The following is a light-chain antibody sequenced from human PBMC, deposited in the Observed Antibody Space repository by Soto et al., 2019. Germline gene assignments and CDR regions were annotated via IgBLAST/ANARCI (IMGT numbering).Light chain of an antibody. J-gene: IGKJ2*01. CDR1: QSIGRW. CDR3: QQYSTHLYT. V-gene: IGKV1-5*01. Sequence: DIQVTQSPSTLSASVGDRVTITCRASQSIGRWLAWYQLKPGKAPNLLIYDASSLKSGVPSRFTGSESGTEFTLTISSLQPDDFATYYCQQYSTHLYTFGQGTKLEIK. CDR2: DAS.